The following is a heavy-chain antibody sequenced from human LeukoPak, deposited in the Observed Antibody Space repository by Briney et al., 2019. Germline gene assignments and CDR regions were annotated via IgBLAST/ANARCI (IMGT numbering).Heavy chain of an antibody. CDR3: ARHTAKSYSSSSDWFDP. D-gene: IGHD6-6*01. CDR2: IYSSGIT. V-gene: IGHV4-4*09. CDR1: GGSISGSY. J-gene: IGHJ5*02. Sequence: SETLSLTCTVSGGSISGSYWSWIQQPPGKSLEWIGYIYSSGITNYNPSLKSRVTMPVDTSKNQFSLNLDSVTAADTAVYYCARHTAKSYSSSSDWFDPWGQGTLVTVSS.